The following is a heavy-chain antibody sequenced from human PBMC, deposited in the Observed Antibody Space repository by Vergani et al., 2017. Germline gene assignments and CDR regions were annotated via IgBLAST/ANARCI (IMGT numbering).Heavy chain of an antibody. CDR3: ARDQPPYYDFWSGYDAFDI. Sequence: QVQLVQSGAEVKKPGSSVKVSCKASGGTFSSYAISWVRQAPGQGLEWMGGIIPIFGTANYAQKFQGRVTITADEATSTAYRELSSLRSEDTAVYYCARDQPPYYDFWSGYDAFDIWGQGTMVTGSA. CDR2: IIPIFGTA. J-gene: IGHJ3*02. D-gene: IGHD3-3*01. V-gene: IGHV1-69*13. CDR1: GGTFSSYA.